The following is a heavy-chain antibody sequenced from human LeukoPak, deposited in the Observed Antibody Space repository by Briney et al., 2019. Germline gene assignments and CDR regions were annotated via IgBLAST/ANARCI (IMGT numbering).Heavy chain of an antibody. CDR2: ISGSGAMT. Sequence: GGSLRLSCAASGFTLSNHAMIWLRQAPGKGLEWVSSISGSGAMTYYADSVKGRFTISRDNAMDRLYLQMNSLRADDTAVYYCVKDRVDGSGSQFDSWGQGSLVIVSS. V-gene: IGHV3-23*01. J-gene: IGHJ4*02. CDR3: VKDRVDGSGSQFDS. D-gene: IGHD3-10*01. CDR1: GFTLSNHA.